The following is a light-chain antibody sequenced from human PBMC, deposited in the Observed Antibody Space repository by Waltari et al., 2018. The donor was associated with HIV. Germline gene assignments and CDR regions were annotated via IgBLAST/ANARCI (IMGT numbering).Light chain of an antibody. CDR1: SSDVGGYNY. V-gene: IGLV2-14*01. J-gene: IGLJ2*01. CDR2: EVS. Sequence: QSALTQPASVSGSPGQSITISCTGTSSDVGGYNYVSWYQQHPGTAPKLMIYEVSNRPSGVSNRISGSKSGNTASLSISGLQAEDEADYYCSSYTSSSTLVVFGGGTKLTVL. CDR3: SSYTSSSTLVV.